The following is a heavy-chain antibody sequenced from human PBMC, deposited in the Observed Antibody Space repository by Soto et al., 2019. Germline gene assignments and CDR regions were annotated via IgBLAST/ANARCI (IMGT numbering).Heavy chain of an antibody. V-gene: IGHV4-34*01. CDR3: ARKGKTQGGAARLGFDY. J-gene: IGHJ4*02. D-gene: IGHD6-6*01. CDR2: INHSGST. Sequence: SETLSLTCAVYGGSFSGYYWSWIRQPPGKGLEWIGEINHSGSTNYNPSLKSRVTISVDTSKNQFSLKLSSVTAADTAVYYCARKGKTQGGAARLGFDYWGQGTLVTVSS. CDR1: GGSFSGYY.